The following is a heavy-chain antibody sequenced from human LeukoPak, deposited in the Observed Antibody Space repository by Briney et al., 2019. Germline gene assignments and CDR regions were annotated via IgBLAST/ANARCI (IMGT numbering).Heavy chain of an antibody. D-gene: IGHD2-2*01. CDR2: IYYSGST. CDR1: GGSISSGDYY. Sequence: PSETLSLTCTVSGGSISSGDYYWSWIRQPPGKGLEWIGYIYYSGSTYYNPSLKSRVTISVDTSKNQFSLKLSSVTAADTAVYYCARGVVVVPAVYYYGTDVWGQGTTVTVSS. V-gene: IGHV4-30-4*01. J-gene: IGHJ6*02. CDR3: ARGVVVVPAVYYYGTDV.